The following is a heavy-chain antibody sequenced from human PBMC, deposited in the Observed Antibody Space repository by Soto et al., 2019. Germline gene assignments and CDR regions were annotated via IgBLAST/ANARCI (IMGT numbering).Heavy chain of an antibody. CDR2: INTNTGNP. V-gene: IGHV7-4-1*01. CDR3: AGATYYDLSSGPGGLDP. D-gene: IGHD3-3*01. J-gene: IGHJ5*02. Sequence: ASVKVSCKASGYTFTSYAMNWVRQAPGQGLEWMGWINTNTGNPTYAQGFTGRFVFSLDTSVSTAYLQICSLKAEDTAVYYCAGATYYDLSSGPGGLDPWGQGTLVTVSS. CDR1: GYTFTSYA.